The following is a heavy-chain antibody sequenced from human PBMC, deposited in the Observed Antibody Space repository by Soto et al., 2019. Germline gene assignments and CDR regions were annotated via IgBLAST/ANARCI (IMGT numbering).Heavy chain of an antibody. J-gene: IGHJ5*02. CDR1: AGSITTSY. D-gene: IGHD3-22*01. CDR3: ASSGIVGREVNTWFDP. V-gene: IGHV4-59*01. Sequence: SETLSLTCTVSAGSITTSYWSWIRQPLGKALEWIGYISYRGSTNYNPSLKSRLTISIDTSKSQISLKLTSMTTADTAVYYCASSGIVGREVNTWFDPWGQGTLVTVYS. CDR2: ISYRGST.